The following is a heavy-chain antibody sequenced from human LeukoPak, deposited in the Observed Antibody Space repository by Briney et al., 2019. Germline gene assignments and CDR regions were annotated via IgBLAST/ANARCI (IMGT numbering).Heavy chain of an antibody. CDR3: ARGLGSLYNWFDP. Sequence: PSQTLSLTCTVSGGSISSGGYYWSWIRQHPGKGLEWIGYIYYSRSTYYNPSLKSRVTISVDTSKNQFSLKLSSVTAADTAVYYCARGLGSLYNWFDPWGQGTLVTVSS. J-gene: IGHJ5*02. CDR2: IYYSRST. V-gene: IGHV4-31*03. CDR1: GGSISSGGYY.